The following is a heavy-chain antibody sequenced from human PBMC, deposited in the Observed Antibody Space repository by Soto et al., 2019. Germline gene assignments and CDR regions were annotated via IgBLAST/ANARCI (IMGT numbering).Heavy chain of an antibody. D-gene: IGHD3-10*01. CDR3: ATSFGKVWSTY. CDR1: GDSVTSNY. V-gene: IGHV4-59*02. J-gene: IGHJ4*02. CDR2: MHFTGFS. Sequence: SETLSLTCSFSGDSVTSNYLTWIRQSPEKGLEWIGYMHFTGFSHYNPSLKSRPTISFDKSKNQFTLQLTSVTVADTAVYYCATSFGKVWSTYWGQATQVTVYS.